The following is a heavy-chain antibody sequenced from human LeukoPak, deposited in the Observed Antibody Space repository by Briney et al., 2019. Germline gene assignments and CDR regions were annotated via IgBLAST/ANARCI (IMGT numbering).Heavy chain of an antibody. CDR3: AKDDYRYYYYMDV. D-gene: IGHD4-11*01. J-gene: IGHJ6*03. Sequence: GGSLRLSCAASGFTFSSYAMSWVRQAPGKGLEWVSAISNSGGSTYYADSVKGRFTISRDNSKNTLYLQMNSLRAEDTAVYYCAKDDYRYYYYMDVWGKGTTVTVSS. CDR1: GFTFSSYA. CDR2: ISNSGGST. V-gene: IGHV3-23*01.